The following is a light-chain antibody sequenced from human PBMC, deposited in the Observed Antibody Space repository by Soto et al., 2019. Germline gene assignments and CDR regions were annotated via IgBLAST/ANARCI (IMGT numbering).Light chain of an antibody. CDR1: SSDVGAYNY. J-gene: IGLJ2*01. CDR2: DVN. V-gene: IGLV2-14*03. Sequence: HSALTQPASVSGSPGQSITISCTGTSSDVGAYNYVSWYQQHPGKAPKLMTYDVNNRPSGVSNRFSGSKSGNTASLTISGLQAEDEADYYCTSHTSTGTLVFGGGTKLTVL. CDR3: TSHTSTGTLV.